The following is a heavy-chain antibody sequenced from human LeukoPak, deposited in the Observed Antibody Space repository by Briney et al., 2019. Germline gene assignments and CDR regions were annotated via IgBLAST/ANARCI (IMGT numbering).Heavy chain of an antibody. CDR2: IYTSGST. V-gene: IGHV4-4*02. D-gene: IGHD2-2*01. Sequence: SETLSLTCTVSNGSISSSNWWSWVRQPPGKGLEWIGRIYTSGSTNYNPSLKSRVTISVDTSKNQFSLKLSSVTAADTAVYYCAREDIVVVPAATNWFDPWGQGTLVTVSS. J-gene: IGHJ5*02. CDR3: AREDIVVVPAATNWFDP. CDR1: NGSISSSNW.